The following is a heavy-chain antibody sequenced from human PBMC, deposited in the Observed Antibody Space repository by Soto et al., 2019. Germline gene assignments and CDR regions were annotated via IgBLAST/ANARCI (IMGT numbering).Heavy chain of an antibody. V-gene: IGHV3-23*01. J-gene: IGHJ4*02. CDR3: AKDVSDCWRGKYYFDY. CDR1: GFTFSNYA. Sequence: EAQLLESGGGLVQPGGSLRLSCAASGFTFSNYAMNWVRQAPGKGLEWVSGISGSGGSTYYADSVKGRFTISRDNSKNTLYLQMSSLRAEDTAVYYCAKDVSDCWRGKYYFDYWGQGTMVTVSS. D-gene: IGHD3-3*01. CDR2: ISGSGGST.